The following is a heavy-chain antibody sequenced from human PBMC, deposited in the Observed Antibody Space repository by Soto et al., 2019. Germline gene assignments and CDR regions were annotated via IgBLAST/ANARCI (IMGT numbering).Heavy chain of an antibody. J-gene: IGHJ4*02. V-gene: IGHV3-23*01. D-gene: IGHD3-16*02. CDR2: IIGSGGST. Sequence: GGSLRLSCAASGFTFSSYAMSWVRQAPGKGLEWVSAIIGSGGSTYYADSVKGRFTISRDNSKKTLDLQMNSLRAEDKAVYYCVDDYIWGSYRFPDDNYWGQGTLVTVSS. CDR1: GFTFSSYA. CDR3: VDDYIWGSYRFPDDNY.